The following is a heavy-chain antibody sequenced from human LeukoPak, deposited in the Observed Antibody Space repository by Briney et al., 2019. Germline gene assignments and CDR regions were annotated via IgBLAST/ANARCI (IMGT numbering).Heavy chain of an antibody. J-gene: IGHJ4*02. CDR1: GFTVSSNY. Sequence: GGSLRLSCAASGFTVSSNYMSWVRQAPGKGLEWVSVIYSGGSTYYADSVKGRFTISRDNSKNTLYLQMNSLRAEDTAVYYCARGHYYDFWSGPYYFDYWGQGTLVTVFS. CDR3: ARGHYYDFWSGPYYFDY. V-gene: IGHV3-66*01. D-gene: IGHD3-3*01. CDR2: IYSGGST.